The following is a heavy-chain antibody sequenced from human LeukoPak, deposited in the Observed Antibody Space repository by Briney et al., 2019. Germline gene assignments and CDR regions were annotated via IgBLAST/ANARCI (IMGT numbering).Heavy chain of an antibody. CDR1: GGTFSSYA. CDR3: ASPYCGSTSCYTGYYYGMDV. V-gene: IGHV1-69*04. CDR2: IIPILGIA. Sequence: ASVKVSCKASGGTFSSYAISWVRQPPGQGLEWMGRIIPILGIANYAQKFRGRVTITADKSTSTAYIELSSLRSEDTAVYYCASPYCGSTSCYTGYYYGMDVWGQGTTVTVSS. D-gene: IGHD2-2*02. J-gene: IGHJ6*02.